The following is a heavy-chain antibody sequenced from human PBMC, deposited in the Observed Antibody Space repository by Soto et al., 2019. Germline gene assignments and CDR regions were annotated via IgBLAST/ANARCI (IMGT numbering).Heavy chain of an antibody. CDR2: ISSSSSYI. D-gene: IGHD3-10*01. Sequence: GGSLRLSCAASGFTFSSYSMNWVRQAPGKGLEWVSSISSSSSYIYYADSVKGRFTISRDNAKNSLYLQMNSLRAEDTAVYYCARERDGSGSYYGVDAFDIWGQGTMVTVSS. CDR1: GFTFSSYS. V-gene: IGHV3-21*01. CDR3: ARERDGSGSYYGVDAFDI. J-gene: IGHJ3*02.